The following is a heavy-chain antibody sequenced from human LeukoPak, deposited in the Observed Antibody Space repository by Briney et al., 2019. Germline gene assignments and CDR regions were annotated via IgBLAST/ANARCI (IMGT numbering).Heavy chain of an antibody. D-gene: IGHD6-6*01. V-gene: IGHV1-69*05. J-gene: IGHJ6*02. CDR2: IIPIFGTA. CDR1: GGTFSSYA. CDR3: ATGPRPRYYYGMDV. Sequence: SVKVSCKASGGTFSSYAISWVRQAPGQGLEWMGGIIPIFGTANYAQKLQGRVTMTTDTSTSTAYMELRSLRSDDTAVYYCATGPRPRYYYGMDVWGQGTTVTVSS.